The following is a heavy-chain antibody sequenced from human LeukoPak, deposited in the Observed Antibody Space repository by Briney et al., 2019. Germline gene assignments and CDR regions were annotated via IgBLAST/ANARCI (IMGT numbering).Heavy chain of an antibody. Sequence: GGSLTLSCVASGFTFSSYEMNWVRQAPGRGLEWVSYISSSGSTIYYADSVKGRFTISRDNAKSSLYLQMNSLRAEDTAVYYCASNRGSAGPLYFDSWGQGALVTVSS. D-gene: IGHD1-26*01. CDR3: ASNRGSAGPLYFDS. J-gene: IGHJ4*02. V-gene: IGHV3-48*03. CDR2: ISSSGSTI. CDR1: GFTFSSYE.